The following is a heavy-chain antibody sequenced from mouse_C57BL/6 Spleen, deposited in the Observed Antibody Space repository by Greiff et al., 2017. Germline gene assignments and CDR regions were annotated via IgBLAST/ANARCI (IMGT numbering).Heavy chain of an antibody. D-gene: IGHD1-1*01. CDR3: ARSLITTVVATDY. CDR2: IHPNSGST. CDR1: GYTFTSYW. Sequence: QVQLQQPGAELVKPGASVKLSCKASGYTFTSYWMHWVKQRPGQGLEWIGMIHPNSGSTNYNAQFKSKATLTVDKSSSTAYMQLSSLTSEDSAVYYCARSLITTVVATDYWGQGTTRTFSS. J-gene: IGHJ2*01. V-gene: IGHV1-64*01.